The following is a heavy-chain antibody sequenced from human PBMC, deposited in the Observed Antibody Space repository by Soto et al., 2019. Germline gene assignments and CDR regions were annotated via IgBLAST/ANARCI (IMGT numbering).Heavy chain of an antibody. D-gene: IGHD6-6*01. CDR2: IVPMLGTP. CDR1: GGTFTNFI. Sequence: QVQLVQSGAEVKEPGSSVRVSCKASGGTFTNFIMNWVRQTPGQGLEWMGGIVPMLGTPTYAEKFKGRVTISATGSTSTAYMELTSLRSEDTAIYYCARTGTYSTSLSHYTGTDVWGQGTTVTVS. CDR3: ARTGTYSTSLSHYTGTDV. J-gene: IGHJ6*02. V-gene: IGHV1-69*01.